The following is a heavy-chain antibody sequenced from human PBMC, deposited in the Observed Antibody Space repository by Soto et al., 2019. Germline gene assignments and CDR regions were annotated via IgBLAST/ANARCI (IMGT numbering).Heavy chain of an antibody. J-gene: IGHJ4*02. Sequence: QITLNESGPTLVKPTQTLTLTCTFSGFSLTTSGVGVGWIRQSPGKAPEWLALIYWDDDKRYSPSLKSRLTSTKDTSKNHVVLTMANLDPADTATYYCAHRVLRTVFGLVTTTAIYFDFWGQGTPVAVSS. CDR3: AHRVLRTVFGLVTTTAIYFDF. CDR1: GFSLTTSGVG. CDR2: IYWDDDK. V-gene: IGHV2-5*02. D-gene: IGHD3-3*01.